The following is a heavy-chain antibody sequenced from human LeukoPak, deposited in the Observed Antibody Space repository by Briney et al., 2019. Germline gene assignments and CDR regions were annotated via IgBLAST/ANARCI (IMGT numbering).Heavy chain of an antibody. CDR2: IKSKTDGGTT. CDR3: TTADRYFDWLSGSY. J-gene: IGHJ4*02. D-gene: IGHD3-9*01. Sequence: GGSLRLSCAVSGFTFSNAWMSWVRQAPGKGLEWLGRIKSKTDGGTTDYAAPVKGRFTISTDDSKNMVHLQMNSLKTDDTAVYCCTTADRYFDWLSGSYWGQGTLVTVSS. V-gene: IGHV3-15*01. CDR1: GFTFSNAW.